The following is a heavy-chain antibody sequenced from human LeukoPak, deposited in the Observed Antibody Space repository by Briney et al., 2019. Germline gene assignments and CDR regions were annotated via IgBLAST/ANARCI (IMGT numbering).Heavy chain of an antibody. CDR1: GGSISSGTYY. V-gene: IGHV4-61*02. CDR2: IYTSGST. J-gene: IGHJ4*02. Sequence: SETLSLTCTVSGGSISSGTYYWSWIRQPAGKGLEWIGRIYTSGSTNYNPSLKSRVTISVDMSKNQSSLKLSSVTAADTAVYYCARVEYTSSCLDYWGQGTLVTVSS. CDR3: ARVEYTSSCLDY. D-gene: IGHD6-13*01.